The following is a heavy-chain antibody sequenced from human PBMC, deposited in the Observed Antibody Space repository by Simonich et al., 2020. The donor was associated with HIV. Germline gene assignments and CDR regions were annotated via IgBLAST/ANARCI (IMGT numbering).Heavy chain of an antibody. D-gene: IGHD6-13*01. CDR3: ARLTAGGLGEYFQH. V-gene: IGHV4-34*01. CDR2: IKHSGST. Sequence: QVQLQQWGAGLLKPSETLSLTCAVYGGSFSGYYCSWIRQPPGKGLEWTGEIKHSGSTNYNPSLKRRVTISVDTSKNQFSLKLSSVTAADTAVYYCARLTAGGLGEYFQHWGQGTLVTVSS. J-gene: IGHJ1*01. CDR1: GGSFSGYY.